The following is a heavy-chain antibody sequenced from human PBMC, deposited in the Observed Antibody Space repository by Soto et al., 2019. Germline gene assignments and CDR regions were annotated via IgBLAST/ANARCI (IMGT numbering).Heavy chain of an antibody. V-gene: IGHV3-33*06. J-gene: IGHJ5*02. CDR1: GFIFSSYG. Sequence: GGSLRLSCAASGFIFSSYGMHWVRQAPGKGLEWVAGIWYDGSNTFYSDAVKGRFSISRDNSKNTVDLQMNSLRAEDTAVYYCAKYIAVAPGWLDPWGQGIQVTVSS. D-gene: IGHD6-19*01. CDR2: IWYDGSNT. CDR3: AKYIAVAPGWLDP.